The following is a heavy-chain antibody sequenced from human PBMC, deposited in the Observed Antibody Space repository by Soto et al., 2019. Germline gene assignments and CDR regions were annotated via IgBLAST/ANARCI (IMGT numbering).Heavy chain of an antibody. CDR2: INSDGSST. V-gene: IGHV3-74*01. Sequence: GGSLRLSCAASGFTFSSYWMHWVRQAPGKGLVWVSRINSDGSSTSYADSVKGRFTISRDNAKNTLYLQMNILRAEDTAVYYCARASYSCSFGRWNYWGQGTLVTVSS. CDR1: GFTFSSYW. D-gene: IGHD6-6*01. J-gene: IGHJ4*02. CDR3: ARASYSCSFGRWNY.